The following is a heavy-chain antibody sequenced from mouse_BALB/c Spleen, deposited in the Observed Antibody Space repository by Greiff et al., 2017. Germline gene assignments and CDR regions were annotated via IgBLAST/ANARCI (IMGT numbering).Heavy chain of an antibody. Sequence: EVKLMESGGGLVQPGGSRKLSCAASGFTFSSYAMSWVRQTPEKRLEWVATISSGGSYTYYPDSVKGRFTISRDNAKNTLYLQMSSLRSEDTAMYYCARRNYWGQGTTLTVSS. V-gene: IGHV5-9-3*01. CDR2: ISSGGSYT. CDR3: ARRNY. CDR1: GFTFSSYA. J-gene: IGHJ2*01.